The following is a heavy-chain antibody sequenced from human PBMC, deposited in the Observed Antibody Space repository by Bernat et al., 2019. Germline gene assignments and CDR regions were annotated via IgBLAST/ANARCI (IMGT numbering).Heavy chain of an antibody. V-gene: IGHV3-33*01. CDR2: IWYDGSNK. Sequence: QVQLVESGGGVVQPGRSLRLSCAASGFTFSSYGMHWVRQAPGKGLEWVAAIWYDGSNKYYADSVKGRFTISRDNSKNTLYLQMNSLRAEDTAVYYWARDLFDWGQGTLVTVSS. D-gene: IGHD3-16*01. CDR1: GFTFSSYG. J-gene: IGHJ4*02. CDR3: ARDLFD.